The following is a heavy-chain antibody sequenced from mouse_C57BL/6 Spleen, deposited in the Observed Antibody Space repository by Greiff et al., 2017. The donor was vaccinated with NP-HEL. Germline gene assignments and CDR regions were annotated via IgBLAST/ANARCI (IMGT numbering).Heavy chain of an antibody. CDR3: ARKDYDYGGGAMDY. J-gene: IGHJ4*01. D-gene: IGHD2-4*01. CDR2: IYPGDGDT. V-gene: IGHV1-80*01. Sequence: VQLVESGAELVKPGASVKISCKASGYAFSSYWMNWVKQRPGKGLEWIGQIYPGDGDTNYNGKFKGKATLTADKSSSTAYMQLSSLTSEDSAVYFCARKDYDYGGGAMDYWGQGTSVTVSS. CDR1: GYAFSSYW.